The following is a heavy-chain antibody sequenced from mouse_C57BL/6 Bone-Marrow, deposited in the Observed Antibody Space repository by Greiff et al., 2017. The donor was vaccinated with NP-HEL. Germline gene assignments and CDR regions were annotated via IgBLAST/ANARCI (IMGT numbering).Heavy chain of an antibody. CDR2: IHPSDSDT. D-gene: IGHD1-1*01. Sequence: QVQLQQPGAELVKPGASVKVSCKASGYTFTSYWMHWVKQRPGQGLEWIGRIHPSDSDTNYNQKFKGKATLTVDKSSSTAYMQLSSLTSEDSAVYYCAMPRITTVVATRYFDVWGTGTTVTVSS. CDR1: GYTFTSYW. J-gene: IGHJ1*03. V-gene: IGHV1-74*01. CDR3: AMPRITTVVATRYFDV.